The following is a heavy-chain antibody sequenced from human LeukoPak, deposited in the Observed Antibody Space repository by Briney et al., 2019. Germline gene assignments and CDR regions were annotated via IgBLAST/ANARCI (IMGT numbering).Heavy chain of an antibody. CDR3: ARSQRHDFWSGPRGPFDP. J-gene: IGHJ5*02. V-gene: IGHV4-61*10. CDR2: IYYSGST. Sequence: SETLSLTCTVSGGSISSGSYYWSWIRQPAGKGLEWIGYIYYSGSTNYNPSLKSRVTISVDTSKNQFSLKLSSVTAADTAVYYCARSQRHDFWSGPRGPFDPWGQGTLVTVSS. CDR1: GGSISSGSYY. D-gene: IGHD3-3*01.